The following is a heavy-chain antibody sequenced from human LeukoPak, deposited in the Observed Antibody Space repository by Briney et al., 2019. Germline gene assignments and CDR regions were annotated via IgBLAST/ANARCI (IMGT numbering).Heavy chain of an antibody. J-gene: IGHJ3*01. CDR2: LHYSGST. D-gene: IGHD1-1*01. CDR1: GDYSRDFS. Sequence: SETLSLTCTISGDYSRDFSWSWIRQPPGKGPQWMGYLHYSGSTEYNPALKGRVTVSADTSKKQFSLKLSSVTAADTAVYYCTRGSSWNAGAFGVWGQGALVTVSS. V-gene: IGHV4-59*01. CDR3: TRGSSWNAGAFGV.